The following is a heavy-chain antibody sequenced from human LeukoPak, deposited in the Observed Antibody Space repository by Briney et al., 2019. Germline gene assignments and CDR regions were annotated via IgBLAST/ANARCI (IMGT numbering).Heavy chain of an antibody. CDR1: GFTFSTFT. CDR2: ISYDGSNK. Sequence: SGRSLRLSCAASGFTFSTFTMHWVRQAPGKGLEWVAVISYDGSNKNYADSVKGRFTISRDNSKNTLYLQMNSLRGEDTALYYCARQDGYSFDYWGQGTLVPVSS. V-gene: IGHV3-30*04. D-gene: IGHD5-24*01. J-gene: IGHJ4*02. CDR3: ARQDGYSFDY.